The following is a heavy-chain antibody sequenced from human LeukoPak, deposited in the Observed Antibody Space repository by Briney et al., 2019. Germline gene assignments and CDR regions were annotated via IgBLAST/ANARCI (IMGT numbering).Heavy chain of an antibody. V-gene: IGHV4-31*03. D-gene: IGHD1-1*01. J-gene: IGHJ6*02. CDR1: GGSISSGGYY. CDR3: ARETAYNPQSVRDMDV. Sequence: PSETLSLTCTVSGGSISSGGYYWSWIRQHPGKGLEWIGYIYYSGSTYYNPSLKSRVTISVDTSKNQFSLKLSSVTAADTAVYYCARETAYNPQSVRDMDVWGQGTTVTVSS. CDR2: IYYSGST.